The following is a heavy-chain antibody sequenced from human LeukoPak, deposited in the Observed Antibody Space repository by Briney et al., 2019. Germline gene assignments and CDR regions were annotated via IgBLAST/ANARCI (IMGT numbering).Heavy chain of an antibody. D-gene: IGHD5-12*01. Sequence: ASVKVSRKASGYTFTGYYMHWVRQAPGQGLEWMGWINPNSGGTNYAQKFQGRVTMTRDTSISTAYMELSRLRSDDTAVYYCARDREGGYDTYYFDYWGQGTLVTVFS. V-gene: IGHV1-2*02. J-gene: IGHJ4*02. CDR2: INPNSGGT. CDR3: ARDREGGYDTYYFDY. CDR1: GYTFTGYY.